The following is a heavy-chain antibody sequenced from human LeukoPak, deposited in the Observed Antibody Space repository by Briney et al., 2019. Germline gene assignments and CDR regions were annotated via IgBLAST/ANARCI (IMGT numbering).Heavy chain of an antibody. D-gene: IGHD3-3*01. CDR3: ARASAPSDAFGI. CDR2: ISGSGGST. V-gene: IGHV3-23*01. Sequence: GGSLRLSCAASGFTFSSFAMSWVRQAPGKGLEWVSAISGSGGSTYYADSVKGRFTISRDNSKNTLYLQMNSLRAEDTAVYYCARASAPSDAFGIWGQGTMVTVSS. CDR1: GFTFSSFA. J-gene: IGHJ3*02.